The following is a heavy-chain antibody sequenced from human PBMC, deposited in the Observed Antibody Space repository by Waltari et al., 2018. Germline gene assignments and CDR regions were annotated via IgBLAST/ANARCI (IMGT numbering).Heavy chain of an antibody. V-gene: IGHV3-20*04. J-gene: IGHJ4*02. D-gene: IGHD3-3*01. CDR3: ARVTPPNYDFWTSLYYFDY. Sequence: EVQLVESGGGVVRPGGSLRLSCAASGFTFDDYGMSWVRQAPGKGLEWVSGINWNGGSTGYADSVKGRFTISRDNAKNSLYLQMNSLGAEDTALYYCARVTPPNYDFWTSLYYFDYWGQGTLVTVSS. CDR2: INWNGGST. CDR1: GFTFDDYG.